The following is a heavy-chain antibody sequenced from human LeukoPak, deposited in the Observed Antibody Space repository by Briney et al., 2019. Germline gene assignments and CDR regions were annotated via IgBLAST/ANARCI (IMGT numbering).Heavy chain of an antibody. Sequence: SGGPLRLSCAASGFTFSSYGMHWVRQAPGKGLEWVAVIWYDGSNKYYADSVKGRFTISRDNSKNTPYLQMNSLRAEDTAVYYCARDPYYDSSGYFDYWGQGTLVTVSS. CDR2: IWYDGSNK. CDR1: GFTFSSYG. V-gene: IGHV3-33*01. CDR3: ARDPYYDSSGYFDY. D-gene: IGHD3-22*01. J-gene: IGHJ4*02.